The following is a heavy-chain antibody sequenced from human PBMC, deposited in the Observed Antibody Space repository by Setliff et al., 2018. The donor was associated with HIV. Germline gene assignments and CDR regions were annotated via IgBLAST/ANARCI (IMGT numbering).Heavy chain of an antibody. J-gene: IGHJ4*02. CDR3: ARVSTDYVWGSFLSSGPYYFDF. CDR1: GGSINNYF. Sequence: PSETLSLTCTVSGGSINNYFWSWIRQSPGRGLEWIGHISTSGTTNYNPSLKSRVTISADTSKSQFSLKLTSVTAADTAAYFCARVSTDYVWGSFLSSGPYYFDFWGQGALVTVSS. V-gene: IGHV4-4*08. D-gene: IGHD3-16*01. CDR2: ISTSGTT.